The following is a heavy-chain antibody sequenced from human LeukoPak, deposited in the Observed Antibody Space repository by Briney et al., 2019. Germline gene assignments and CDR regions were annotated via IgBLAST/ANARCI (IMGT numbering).Heavy chain of an antibody. V-gene: IGHV3-7*03. CDR3: ARGPYDY. CDR1: GFTFTSYW. Sequence: GLSLRLSCAASGFTFTSYWMRWVREAPGKGLEWVATMAQDGSEKYYVDSVKGRYTISRDNAKNSLYLQMNSLRVEDTAVYYCARGPYDYWGQGTLVTVSS. CDR2: MAQDGSEK. J-gene: IGHJ4*02.